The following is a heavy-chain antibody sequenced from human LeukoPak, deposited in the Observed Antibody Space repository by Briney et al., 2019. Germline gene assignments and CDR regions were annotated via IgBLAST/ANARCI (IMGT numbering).Heavy chain of an antibody. J-gene: IGHJ4*02. Sequence: APVKVSCKASGYTFTSYGISWVRQAPGQGLEWMGWISAYNGNTNYAQKLQGRVTMTTDTSTSTAYMELRSLRSDDTAVYYCARLGGGYCSSTSCYLGYWGQGTLVTVSS. CDR2: ISAYNGNT. V-gene: IGHV1-18*01. CDR3: ARLGGGYCSSTSCYLGY. CDR1: GYTFTSYG. D-gene: IGHD2-2*01.